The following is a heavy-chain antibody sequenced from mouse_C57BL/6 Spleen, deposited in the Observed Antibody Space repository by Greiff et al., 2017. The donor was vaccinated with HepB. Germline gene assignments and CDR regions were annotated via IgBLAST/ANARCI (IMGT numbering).Heavy chain of an antibody. CDR1: GYTFTDYY. J-gene: IGHJ3*01. CDR2: INPYNGGT. D-gene: IGHD6-5*01. V-gene: IGHV1-19*01. CDR3: ARWAYSFAY. Sequence: VQLKQSGPVLVKPGASVKMSCKASGYTFTDYYMNWVKQSHGKSLEWIGVINPYNGGTSYNQKFKGKATLTVDKSSSTAYMELNSLTSEDSAVYYCARWAYSFAYWGQGTLVTVSA.